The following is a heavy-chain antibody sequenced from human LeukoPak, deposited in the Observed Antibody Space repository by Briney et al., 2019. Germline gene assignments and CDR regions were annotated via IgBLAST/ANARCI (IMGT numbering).Heavy chain of an antibody. Sequence: PGGSLRLSWAASGFTFSSYDMHWVRQATGKGLEWVSAIGTAGDTYYPGSVKGRFTISRENAKNSLYLQMNSLRAGDTAVYYCARAVPYYDILTGYYKYYFDYWGQGTLVTVSS. J-gene: IGHJ4*02. CDR2: IGTAGDT. CDR3: ARAVPYYDILTGYYKYYFDY. V-gene: IGHV3-13*01. CDR1: GFTFSSYD. D-gene: IGHD3-9*01.